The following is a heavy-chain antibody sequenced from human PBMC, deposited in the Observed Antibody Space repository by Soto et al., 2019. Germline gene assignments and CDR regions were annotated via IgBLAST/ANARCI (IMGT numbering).Heavy chain of an antibody. CDR1: GYTFTSYY. Sequence: QVQLVQSGAEVKKPGASVKVSCKASGYTFTSYYMHWVRQAPGQGLEWMGIINPSGGSTSYAQKCQSRVTMTKDTSTSTVYMELSSLRSEDTAVYYCARDQSSWYLAYYYYGMDVWGQGTTVTVSS. V-gene: IGHV1-46*01. J-gene: IGHJ6*02. D-gene: IGHD6-13*01. CDR3: ARDQSSWYLAYYYYGMDV. CDR2: INPSGGST.